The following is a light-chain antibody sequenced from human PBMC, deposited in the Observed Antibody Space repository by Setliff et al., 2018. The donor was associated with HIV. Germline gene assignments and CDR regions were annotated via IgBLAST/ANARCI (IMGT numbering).Light chain of an antibody. Sequence: QSVLTQPAPVSGSPGQSITISCTGTSSDIGRYNYVSWYQQYPGKGPTLVIFDVSERPSGVSNRFSGSKSGNTASLIISGLQPDDEADYYCCSYARGSTYVFGSGTKVTVL. CDR3: CSYARGSTYV. V-gene: IGLV2-14*03. J-gene: IGLJ1*01. CDR2: DVS. CDR1: SSDIGRYNY.